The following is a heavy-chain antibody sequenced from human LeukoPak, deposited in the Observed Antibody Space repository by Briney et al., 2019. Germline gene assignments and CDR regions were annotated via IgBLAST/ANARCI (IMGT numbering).Heavy chain of an antibody. CDR2: ISASGETT. CDR3: ARDPSWEILSYFDY. CDR1: GFTFRNYY. J-gene: IGHJ4*02. Sequence: GSLRLSCVVSGFTFRNYYMTWIRQAPGKGLEWVSYISASGETTYYGDSVRGRFTISRDNAKNSLYLDMNTLKAEDTAVYYCARDPSWEILSYFDYWGQGTLVTVSS. V-gene: IGHV3-11*04. D-gene: IGHD1-26*01.